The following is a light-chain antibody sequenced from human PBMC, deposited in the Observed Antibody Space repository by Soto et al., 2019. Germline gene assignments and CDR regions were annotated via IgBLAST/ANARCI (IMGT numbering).Light chain of an antibody. Sequence: QSVLTQPPSASGSPGQSVTISCTGTSSDVGGYNYVSWYQQHPGKAPKLMIYEVSKRPSGVPDRFSGSKSGNTASLTVSGLQAEDEADYYCSSYGGSNHLVFGGGTKVTVL. J-gene: IGLJ2*01. CDR1: SSDVGGYNY. CDR3: SSYGGSNHLV. V-gene: IGLV2-8*01. CDR2: EVS.